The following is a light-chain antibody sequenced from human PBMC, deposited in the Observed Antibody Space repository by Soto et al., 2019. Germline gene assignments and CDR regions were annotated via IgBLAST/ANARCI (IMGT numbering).Light chain of an antibody. CDR3: QQYDNWPPYT. Sequence: EIVMTQSPATLSVSPGERATLSCRASQSIRNNLIWYQQKPGQPPRLLIYGASTRATGIPARFSGSGSGTDFTLTISSLQSEDFAVYYCQQYDNWPPYTLGQGTKVDSK. CDR2: GAS. V-gene: IGKV3-15*01. CDR1: QSIRNN. J-gene: IGKJ2*01.